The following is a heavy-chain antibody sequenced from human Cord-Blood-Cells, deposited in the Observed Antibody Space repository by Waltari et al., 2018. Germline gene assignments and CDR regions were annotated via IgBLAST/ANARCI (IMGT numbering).Heavy chain of an antibody. J-gene: IGHJ3*02. CDR3: TTEQQLAAFDI. D-gene: IGHD6-13*01. CDR1: GFTFSNAW. CDR2: IKSKTDGGTT. V-gene: IGHV3-15*01. Sequence: EVQLVESGGGLVKPGGSLRLSCAASGFTFSNAWMSWVRQAPGKGLEWVGRIKSKTDGGTTDYAAPVKGRFTISRDDSKNTLYLKMNSLKTEDTAVYYCTTEQQLAAFDIWGQGTMVTVSS.